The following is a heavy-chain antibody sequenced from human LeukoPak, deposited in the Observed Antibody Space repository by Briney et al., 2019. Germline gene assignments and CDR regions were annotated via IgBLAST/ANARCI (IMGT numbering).Heavy chain of an antibody. Sequence: SETLSLTCTVSGDSISSYYWSWIRQPPGKGLEWIGYIYYSGSTNYNPSLKSRVTISVDTSKNQFSLKLSSVTAADTAVYYCARGPTLDFWSGYSPFDYWGQGTLVTVSS. CDR3: ARGPTLDFWSGYSPFDY. J-gene: IGHJ4*02. V-gene: IGHV4-59*12. CDR1: GDSISSYY. D-gene: IGHD3-3*01. CDR2: IYYSGST.